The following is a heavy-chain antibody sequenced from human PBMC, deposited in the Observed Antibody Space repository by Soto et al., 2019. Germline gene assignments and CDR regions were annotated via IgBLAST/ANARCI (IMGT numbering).Heavy chain of an antibody. CDR1: GGTFSSYA. V-gene: IGHV1-69*13. J-gene: IGHJ6*02. Sequence: SVKVSCKASGGTFSSYAISWLPQAPGQGLEWMGGIIPIFGTANYAQKFQGRVTITADESTSTAYMELSSLRTEDTAVYYCARGMNYDYVWGSYRPSGYYYGMDVWGQGTTVTVSS. D-gene: IGHD3-16*02. CDR2: IIPIFGTA. CDR3: ARGMNYDYVWGSYRPSGYYYGMDV.